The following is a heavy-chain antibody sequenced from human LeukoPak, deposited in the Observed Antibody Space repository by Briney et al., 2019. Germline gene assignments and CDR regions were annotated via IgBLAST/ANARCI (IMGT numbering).Heavy chain of an antibody. CDR2: ISAYNANT. D-gene: IGHD6-19*01. J-gene: IGHJ4*02. V-gene: IGHV1-18*01. CDR3: ARVQGSSGWYIFDY. CDR1: GYTFTSFG. Sequence: ASVKVSCKASGYTFTSFGISWVRQAPGQGLEWMGWISAYNANTNFAQNLQGRVTMTTDTSTSTTYMELRSLRSDDTAVYYCARVQGSSGWYIFDYWGQGTLVTVSS.